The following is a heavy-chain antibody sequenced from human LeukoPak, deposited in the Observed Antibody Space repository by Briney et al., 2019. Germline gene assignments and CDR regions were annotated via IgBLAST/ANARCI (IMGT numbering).Heavy chain of an antibody. CDR3: ARGSSHYYGSGSSISPLDY. CDR2: INAGNGNT. Sequence: ASVKVSCKASGYTFTSYAMHWVRQAPGQRLEWMGWINAGNGNTKYSQKFQGRVTITRDTSASTAYMELSSLRSEDTAVYYCARGSSHYYGSGSSISPLDYWGQGTLVTVSS. V-gene: IGHV1-3*01. CDR1: GYTFTSYA. D-gene: IGHD3-10*01. J-gene: IGHJ4*02.